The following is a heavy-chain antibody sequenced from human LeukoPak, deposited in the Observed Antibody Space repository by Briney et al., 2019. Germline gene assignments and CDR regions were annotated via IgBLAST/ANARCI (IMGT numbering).Heavy chain of an antibody. CDR1: GFTFSSYA. CDR3: AKDFTSGDFDY. V-gene: IGHV3-30-3*01. CDR2: ISYDGSNK. J-gene: IGHJ4*02. D-gene: IGHD6-19*01. Sequence: GRSLRLSCAASGFTFSSYAMHWVRQAPGKGLEWVAVISYDGSNKYYADSVKGRFTISRDNSKNTLYLQMNSLRAEDTAVYYCAKDFTSGDFDYWGQGTLVTVSS.